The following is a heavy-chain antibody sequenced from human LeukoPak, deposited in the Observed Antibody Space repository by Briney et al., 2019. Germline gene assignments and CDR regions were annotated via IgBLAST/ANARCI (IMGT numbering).Heavy chain of an antibody. D-gene: IGHD3-9*01. Sequence: GESLKICCTGSGYSFTSYWIGWGRQMAEKGVGVMGISYPGDSDTRYSPSLQGLVTITADESICTSYLQWRSLKASDTAMYYCASGHGGLRYFAWLSFDGFDYWGQGPLVTASS. V-gene: IGHV5-51*01. CDR1: GYSFTSYW. J-gene: IGHJ4*02. CDR2: SYPGDSDT. CDR3: ASGHGGLRYFAWLSFDGFDY.